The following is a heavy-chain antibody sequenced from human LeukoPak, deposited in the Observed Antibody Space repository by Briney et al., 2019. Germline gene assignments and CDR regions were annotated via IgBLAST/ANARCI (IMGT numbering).Heavy chain of an antibody. Sequence: SETLSLTCTVSGGSISSYYWSWIRQPPGKGLEWLGYIYYSGTTNYNPSLKSRVTISVDTSKNQFSLKLSSVTAADTAVYYCARANLHRDGYLKFDPWGQGTLVTVSS. V-gene: IGHV4-59*01. CDR3: ARANLHRDGYLKFDP. D-gene: IGHD5-24*01. J-gene: IGHJ5*02. CDR1: GGSISSYY. CDR2: IYYSGTT.